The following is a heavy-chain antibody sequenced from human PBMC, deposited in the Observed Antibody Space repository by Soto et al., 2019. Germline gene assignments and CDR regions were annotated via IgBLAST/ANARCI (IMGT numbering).Heavy chain of an antibody. CDR2: ISYDGSNK. Sequence: QVQLVESGGGVVQPGRSLRLSCAASGFTFSSYGMHWVRQAPGKGLEWVAVISYDGSNKYYADSVKGRFTISRDNSKNTLYLQMNSLRAEDTAVYYCAKDDRVWWLHFLYYGMDVWGQGTTVTVSS. CDR1: GFTFSSYG. D-gene: IGHD5-12*01. V-gene: IGHV3-30*18. CDR3: AKDDRVWWLHFLYYGMDV. J-gene: IGHJ6*02.